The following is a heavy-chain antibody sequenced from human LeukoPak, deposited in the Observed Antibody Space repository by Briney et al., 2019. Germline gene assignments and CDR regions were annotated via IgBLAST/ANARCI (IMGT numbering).Heavy chain of an antibody. V-gene: IGHV3-33*01. CDR2: IWYDGSNK. CDR3: AREGRYYDSSGYLFDY. D-gene: IGHD3-22*01. CDR1: GFTFSNDG. Sequence: QPGRSLRLSFAASGFTFSNDGMHWVRQAPGKGLEVVAVIWYDGSNKYYADSVKGRFTISRDNSKNTLYLQMNSLRAEDTAVYYCAREGRYYDSSGYLFDYWGQGTLVIVSS. J-gene: IGHJ4*02.